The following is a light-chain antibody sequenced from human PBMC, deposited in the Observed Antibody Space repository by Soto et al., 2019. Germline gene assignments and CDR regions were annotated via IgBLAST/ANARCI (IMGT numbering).Light chain of an antibody. J-gene: IGKJ2*01. V-gene: IGKV3-20*01. CDR1: QSLSSNF. CDR2: DSS. Sequence: EIVLTQSPATLSLSPGERATLSCRASQSLSSNFLAWYQQKPGQPPRLLIYDSSTRATGFPDRFSGSGSGTDFTLTISRLEPEDFAVYYCQQYGSSRYTFGQGTKLEIK. CDR3: QQYGSSRYT.